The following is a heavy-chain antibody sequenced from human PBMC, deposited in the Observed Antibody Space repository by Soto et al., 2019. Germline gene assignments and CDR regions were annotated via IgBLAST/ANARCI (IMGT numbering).Heavy chain of an antibody. CDR3: AREVSSDDQSYSRGWFDP. CDR1: GFTFRPYW. J-gene: IGHJ5*02. CDR2: INHDGSDT. Sequence: EVHLVESGGGLVQPGGSLRLSCAASGFTFRPYWMHWVRQAPGTGLLWVSRINHDGSDTIYADSVRGRFTISRDNAKNAVYLQLSSLTVEDTAVYYCAREVSSDDQSYSRGWFDPWGQGTLVTVSS. V-gene: IGHV3-74*01. D-gene: IGHD3-22*01.